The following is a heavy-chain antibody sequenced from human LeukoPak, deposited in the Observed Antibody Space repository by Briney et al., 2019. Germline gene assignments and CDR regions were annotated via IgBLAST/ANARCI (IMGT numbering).Heavy chain of an antibody. J-gene: IGHJ6*03. CDR2: INHSGST. D-gene: IGHD2-15*01. V-gene: IGHV4-34*01. CDR3: ARTPHHCSGGSCYYYYIDL. Sequence: SETLSLTCAVYGGSFSGYYWSWIRQPPGKGLEWIGEINHSGSTNYNPSLKSLVTISVDTSKNQFSLKLSSVTAADTAVYYCARTPHHCSGGSCYYYYIDLWGKGTTVTVSS. CDR1: GGSFSGYY.